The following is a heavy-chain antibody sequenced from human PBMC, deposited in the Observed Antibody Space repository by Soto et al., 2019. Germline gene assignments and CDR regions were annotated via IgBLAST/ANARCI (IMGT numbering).Heavy chain of an antibody. Sequence: QVQLVQSGAEVKKPGSSVKVSCKASGGTFSSYTISWVRQAPGQGLEWMGRIIPILGIANYAQKFQGRVTITADKSTSTAYLELSSLSSEDTAVYYCARGTRGYSYGYTSHYYYYYGMDVWGQGTTVTVSS. CDR3: ARGTRGYSYGYTSHYYYYYGMDV. J-gene: IGHJ6*02. V-gene: IGHV1-69*02. CDR2: IIPILGIA. D-gene: IGHD5-18*01. CDR1: GGTFSSYT.